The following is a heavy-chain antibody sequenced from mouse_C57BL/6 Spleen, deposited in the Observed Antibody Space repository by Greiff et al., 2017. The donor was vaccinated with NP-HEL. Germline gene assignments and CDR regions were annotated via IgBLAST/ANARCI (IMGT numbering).Heavy chain of an antibody. V-gene: IGHV1-80*01. Sequence: QVQLKQSGAELVKPGASVKISCKASGYAFSSYWMNWVKQRPGKGLEWIGQIYPGDGDTNNNGKFKGKATLTADKSSSTAYMQLSSLTSEDSAVYFCARSPSLAVVDYWGQGTTLTVSS. J-gene: IGHJ2*01. CDR2: IYPGDGDT. CDR1: GYAFSSYW. D-gene: IGHD1-1*01. CDR3: ARSPSLAVVDY.